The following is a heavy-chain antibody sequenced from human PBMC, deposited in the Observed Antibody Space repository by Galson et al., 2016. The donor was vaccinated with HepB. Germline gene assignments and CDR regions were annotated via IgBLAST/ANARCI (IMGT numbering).Heavy chain of an antibody. CDR1: GGSISSSSYY. J-gene: IGHJ6*03. D-gene: IGHD3-10*01. CDR2: IYYSGST. CDR3: SRHGSGSFNYYCYYYMDV. Sequence: SETLSLTCTVSGGSISSSSYYWGWIRQPPGKGLEWIGSIYYSGSTYYNPSLKSRVTISVDTSKNQFSLKLSSVTAADTAVYYCSRHGSGSFNYYCYYYMDVWGKGTTVTVSS. V-gene: IGHV4-39*01.